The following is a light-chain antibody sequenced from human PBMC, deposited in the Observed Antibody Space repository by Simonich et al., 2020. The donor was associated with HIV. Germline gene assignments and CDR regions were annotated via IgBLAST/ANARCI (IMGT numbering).Light chain of an antibody. CDR3: QQRSNWPLT. V-gene: IGKV4-1*01. CDR1: QSVLYSSNNKNY. CDR2: WAS. Sequence: DIVMTQSPDSLAVSLGERATINCKSSQSVLYSSNNKNYLAWYQQKPGQPPKLLIYWASTRESGVPDRFSGSGSGTDFTLAISSRQAEDVAVYYCQQRSNWPLTVGGGTKVESK. J-gene: IGKJ4*01.